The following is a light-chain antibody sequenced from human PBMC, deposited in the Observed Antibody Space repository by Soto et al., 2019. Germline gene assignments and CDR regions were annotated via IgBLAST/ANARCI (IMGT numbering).Light chain of an antibody. CDR1: QSVRSN. CDR3: QQYNNWPYT. Sequence: EIVMTQSPATLSVSPGERVALSCRASQSVRSNFAWYQQKPGQAPRILIYDASTRATGIPARFSGSGSGTEFTLTISGLQSEDFGVYYCQQYNNWPYTFGHGTKLEIK. J-gene: IGKJ2*01. V-gene: IGKV3-15*01. CDR2: DAS.